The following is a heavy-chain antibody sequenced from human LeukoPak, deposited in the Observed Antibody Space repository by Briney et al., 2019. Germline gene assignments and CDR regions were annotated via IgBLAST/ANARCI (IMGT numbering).Heavy chain of an antibody. J-gene: IGHJ5*02. CDR3: ARDRKAVAETNWFDP. Sequence: SQTLSLTCTVSGGSLSRYYWSWIRQPAGKGLEWIGRIYTSGSTNYNPSLKSRVTMSVDTSKNQFSLKLSSVTAADTAVYYCARDRKAVAETNWFDPWGQGTLVTVSS. CDR2: IYTSGST. D-gene: IGHD6-19*01. CDR1: GGSLSRYY. V-gene: IGHV4-4*07.